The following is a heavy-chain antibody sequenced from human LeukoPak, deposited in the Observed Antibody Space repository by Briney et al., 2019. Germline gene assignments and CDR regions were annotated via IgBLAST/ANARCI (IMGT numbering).Heavy chain of an antibody. V-gene: IGHV5-51*01. CDR3: ARLAGYYDSSGVDLYYFDC. D-gene: IGHD3-22*01. Sequence: GESLKISCKGSGYSFTSYWIGWVRQMPGKGLEWMGIIYPGDSDTRYSPSLQGQVTISADKSISTAYLQWGSLKASDTAMYYCARLAGYYDSSGVDLYYFDCWGQGTLVTVSS. J-gene: IGHJ4*02. CDR1: GYSFTSYW. CDR2: IYPGDSDT.